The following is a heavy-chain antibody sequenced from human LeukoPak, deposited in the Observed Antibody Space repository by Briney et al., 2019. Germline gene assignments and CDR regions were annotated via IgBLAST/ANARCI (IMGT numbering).Heavy chain of an antibody. CDR1: GFTFSDYY. Sequence: PGGSLRLSCAASGFTFSDYYMSWIRQAPGKGLEWVSYTSSSGSTTYYADSVKGRFTISRDNAKNSLYLQMNSLRAEDTAVYYCARDRGGSGWYRGGDWFDPWGQGTLVTVSS. CDR2: TSSSGSTT. V-gene: IGHV3-11*01. D-gene: IGHD6-19*01. CDR3: ARDRGGSGWYRGGDWFDP. J-gene: IGHJ5*02.